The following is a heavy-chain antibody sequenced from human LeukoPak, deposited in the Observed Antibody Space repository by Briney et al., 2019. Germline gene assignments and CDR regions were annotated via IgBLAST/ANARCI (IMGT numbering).Heavy chain of an antibody. CDR3: ARDPPLATVTTRAFDI. J-gene: IGHJ3*02. V-gene: IGHV3-21*01. Sequence: PGGSLRLSCAASGFTFSSYSMNSVRQAPGKGLEWVSSISSSSSYIYYADSVKGRFTISRDNAKNSLYLQMNSLRAEDTAVYYCARDPPLATVTTRAFDIWGQGTMVTVSS. CDR2: ISSSSSYI. D-gene: IGHD4-11*01. CDR1: GFTFSSYS.